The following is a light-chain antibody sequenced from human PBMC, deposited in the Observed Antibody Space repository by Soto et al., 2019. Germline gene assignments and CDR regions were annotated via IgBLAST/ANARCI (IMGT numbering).Light chain of an antibody. Sequence: EIVLTQSPATLSLSPGERATLSCRASQSVSSYLAWYQQKPGQAPRLLIYGASNRATGIPDRFSGSGSGTDFTLTISRLEPEDFAVYFCHHYASTFGQGTKVDI. V-gene: IGKV3-20*01. CDR2: GAS. CDR3: HHYAST. J-gene: IGKJ1*01. CDR1: QSVSSY.